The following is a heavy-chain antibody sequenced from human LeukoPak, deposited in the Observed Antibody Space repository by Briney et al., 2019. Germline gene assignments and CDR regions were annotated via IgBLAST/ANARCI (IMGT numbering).Heavy chain of an antibody. CDR1: SDSLGSFY. V-gene: IGHV4-59*12. Sequence: KTSETLSLTCSVSSDSLGSFYWSWLRQPPGKGLEWIGHVSYSGDTNYNPSLKSRVTLSVDTSKNQFSLSLISVTAADTAVYYCARDGIRDAFDIWGQGTMVTVSS. J-gene: IGHJ3*02. CDR3: ARDGIRDAFDI. CDR2: VSYSGDT.